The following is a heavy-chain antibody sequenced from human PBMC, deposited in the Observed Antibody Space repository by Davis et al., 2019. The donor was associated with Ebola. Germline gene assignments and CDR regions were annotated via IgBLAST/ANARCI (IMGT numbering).Heavy chain of an antibody. V-gene: IGHV3-7*01. J-gene: IGHJ4*02. CDR1: GLTFSTYW. CDR2: IKQDGSEK. D-gene: IGHD1-26*01. CDR3: ARGVGAYYFDY. Sequence: PGGSLRLSCAASGLTFSTYWMSWVRQAPGKGLEWVANIKQDGSEKYYVDSVKGRFTMSRDNAKNSLYLQMNSLRDEDTAVYYCARGVGAYYFDYWGQGTLVTVSS.